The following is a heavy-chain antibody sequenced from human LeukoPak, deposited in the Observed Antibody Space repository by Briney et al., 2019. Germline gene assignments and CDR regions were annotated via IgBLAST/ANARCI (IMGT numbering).Heavy chain of an antibody. CDR2: IYHSGST. Sequence: PSETLSLTCTVSGGSISSYYWSWIRQPPGKGLEWIGYIYHSGSTNYNPPLKSRVTISVDTSKNQFSLKLSSVTAADTAVYYCARISRAFDIWGQGTMVTVSS. CDR3: ARISRAFDI. D-gene: IGHD2-2*01. CDR1: GGSISSYY. J-gene: IGHJ3*02. V-gene: IGHV4-59*01.